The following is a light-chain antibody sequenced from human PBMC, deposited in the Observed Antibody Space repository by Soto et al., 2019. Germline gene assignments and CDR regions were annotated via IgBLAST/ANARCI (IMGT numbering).Light chain of an antibody. CDR2: DVS. J-gene: IGLJ1*01. V-gene: IGLV2-14*01. CDR1: SSDVGGYNY. CDR3: SSYTTTSTLYV. Sequence: QSALTQHASVSGSPGQSITISCTGTSSDVGGYNYVSWYQQHPGKAPKLMIYDVSNRPSGVSNRFSGSKSGNTASLTISGLQAEDEADYFCSSYTTTSTLYVFGGGTKLTVL.